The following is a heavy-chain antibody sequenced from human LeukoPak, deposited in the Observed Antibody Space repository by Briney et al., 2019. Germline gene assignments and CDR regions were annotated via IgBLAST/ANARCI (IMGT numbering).Heavy chain of an antibody. CDR3: AKVGYYDSSGYFDY. CDR2: ISGSGGST. D-gene: IGHD3-22*01. CDR1: GFTFSSYA. J-gene: IGHJ4*02. V-gene: IGHV3-23*01. Sequence: GGSLSLSCAASGFTFSSYAMSWVRQAPGKGLEWVSAISGSGGSTYYADSVKGRFTISRDNSKNTLYLQMNSLRAEDTAVYYCAKVGYYDSSGYFDYWGQGTLVTVSS.